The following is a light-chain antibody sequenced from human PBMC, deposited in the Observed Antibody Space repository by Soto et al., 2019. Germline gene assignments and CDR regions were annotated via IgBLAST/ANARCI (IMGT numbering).Light chain of an antibody. CDR1: SSNIGSNT. V-gene: IGLV1-44*01. CDR2: TDY. J-gene: IGLJ3*02. Sequence: QPVLTQPPSASGTPGQRVTISCSGSSSNIGSNTVNWYQQLPGTAPKLLIYTDYQRPSGVPDRFSGSKSGTSASLAISGLQSEDEADYYCASWDDSLNGGVFGGGTKVTVL. CDR3: ASWDDSLNGGV.